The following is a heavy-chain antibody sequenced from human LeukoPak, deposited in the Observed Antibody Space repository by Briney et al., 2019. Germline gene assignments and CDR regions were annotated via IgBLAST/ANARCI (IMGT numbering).Heavy chain of an antibody. CDR2: IKQDGSEK. CDR3: VRDYLGY. J-gene: IGHJ4*02. Sequence: GGSLRLSCAGSGFTFSSNWMSWVRQAPGKGPEWVANIKQDGSEKNYVDSVKGRFTISRDNAKDSLYLQMNSLRAEDTAMYYCVRDYLGYWGQGTLVTVSS. D-gene: IGHD3-16*01. V-gene: IGHV3-7*01. CDR1: GFTFSSNW.